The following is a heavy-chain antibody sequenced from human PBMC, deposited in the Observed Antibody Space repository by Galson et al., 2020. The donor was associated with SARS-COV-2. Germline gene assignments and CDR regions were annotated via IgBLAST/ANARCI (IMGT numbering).Heavy chain of an antibody. Sequence: SETLSLTCTVSGASISSSTYYWGWIRQPPGKGLEWIGSIYYSGSTYYNPSLKSRVTISVDTSKNQFSLKLSSVTAADTAVYYCASQYQLLNNWFDPWGQGALVTVSS. CDR2: IYYSGST. D-gene: IGHD2-2*01. CDR3: ASQYQLLNNWFDP. CDR1: GASISSSTYY. J-gene: IGHJ5*02. V-gene: IGHV4-39*01.